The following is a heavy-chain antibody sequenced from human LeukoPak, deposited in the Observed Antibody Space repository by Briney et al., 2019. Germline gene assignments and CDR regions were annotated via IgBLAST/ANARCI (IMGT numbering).Heavy chain of an antibody. CDR3: AKSYASGSFYDY. Sequence: GGSLRLSCAASGFTFSSYAMSWVRQAPGKGLEWVSAISGSGGSTYYADSVKGRFTISRDNSKNTVSLQMNNLRADDTAVYYCAKSYASGSFYDYWGQGTLVTVSS. D-gene: IGHD3-10*01. V-gene: IGHV3-23*01. J-gene: IGHJ4*02. CDR1: GFTFSSYA. CDR2: ISGSGGST.